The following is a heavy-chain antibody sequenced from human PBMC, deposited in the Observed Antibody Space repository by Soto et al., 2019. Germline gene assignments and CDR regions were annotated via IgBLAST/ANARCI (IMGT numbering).Heavy chain of an antibody. CDR1: GGSISSGGYY. Sequence: SETLSLTCTVSGGSISSGGYYWSWIPQHPGKGLEWIGYIYYSGSTYFNASLKSRVTISVDTSKNQFSMELSSVTAADTAVYYCARAGHSSSSEGANWFDPWGQGTLVTVSS. CDR2: IYYSGST. CDR3: ARAGHSSSSEGANWFDP. J-gene: IGHJ5*02. D-gene: IGHD6-6*01. V-gene: IGHV4-31*03.